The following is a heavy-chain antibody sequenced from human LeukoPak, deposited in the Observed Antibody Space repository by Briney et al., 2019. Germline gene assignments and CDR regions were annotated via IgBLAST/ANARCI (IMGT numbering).Heavy chain of an antibody. CDR1: GFTFSSYA. CDR3: ARDLVGEMATIYGGPDY. V-gene: IGHV3-23*01. Sequence: PGGSLRLSCAASGFTFSSYAMSWVRQAPGKGLEWVSGISHSGGTTYYADSVKGRFTISRDNSKNTLYLQMNSLRAEDTAVYYCARDLVGEMATIYGGPDYWGQGTLVTVSS. CDR2: ISHSGGTT. J-gene: IGHJ4*02. D-gene: IGHD5-24*01.